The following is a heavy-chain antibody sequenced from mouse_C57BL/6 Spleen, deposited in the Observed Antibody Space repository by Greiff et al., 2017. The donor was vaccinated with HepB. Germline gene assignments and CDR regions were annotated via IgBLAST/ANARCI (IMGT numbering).Heavy chain of an antibody. Sequence: EVQLQQSGPELVKPGASVKISCKASGYTFTDYYMNWVKQSHGKSLEWIGDINPNNGGTSYNQKFKGKATLTVDKSSSTAYMELRSLTSEDSAVYYCAREASYYGSSHWYFDVWGTGTTVTVSS. CDR3: AREASYYGSSHWYFDV. V-gene: IGHV1-26*01. D-gene: IGHD1-1*01. CDR2: INPNNGGT. J-gene: IGHJ1*03. CDR1: GYTFTDYY.